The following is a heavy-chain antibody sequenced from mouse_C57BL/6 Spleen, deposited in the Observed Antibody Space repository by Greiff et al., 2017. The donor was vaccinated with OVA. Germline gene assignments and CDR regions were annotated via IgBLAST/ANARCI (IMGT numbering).Heavy chain of an antibody. V-gene: IGHV14-4*01. CDR2: IDPENGDT. Sequence: EVQLQQSGAELVRPGASVKLSCTASGFNIKDDYMHWVKQRPEQGLEWIGWIDPENGDTEYASKFQGKATITADTSSNTAYLQLSRLTSEDTAVYYCTTMELTGTFDYWGQGTTLTVSS. J-gene: IGHJ2*01. D-gene: IGHD4-1*01. CDR1: GFNIKDDY. CDR3: TTMELTGTFDY.